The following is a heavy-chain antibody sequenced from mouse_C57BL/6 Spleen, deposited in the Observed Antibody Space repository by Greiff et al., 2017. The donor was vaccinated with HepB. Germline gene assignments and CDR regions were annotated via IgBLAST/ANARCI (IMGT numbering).Heavy chain of an antibody. Sequence: EVQRVESEGGLVQPGSSMKLSCTASGFTFSDYYMAWVRQVPEKGLEWVANINYDGSSTYYLDSLKSRFIISRDNAKNILYLQMSSLKSEDTATYYCARVDGDGGFAYWGQGTLVTVSA. V-gene: IGHV5-16*01. J-gene: IGHJ3*01. D-gene: IGHD1-1*02. CDR1: GFTFSDYY. CDR2: INYDGSST. CDR3: ARVDGDGGFAY.